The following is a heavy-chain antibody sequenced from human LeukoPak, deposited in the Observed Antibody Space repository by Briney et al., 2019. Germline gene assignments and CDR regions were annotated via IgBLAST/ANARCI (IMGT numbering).Heavy chain of an antibody. V-gene: IGHV1-18*01. CDR1: GYTFTSYG. Sequence: GASVKVSCKASGYTFTSYGISWVRQAPGQGLEWMGWISAYNGNTNYAQKLQGRVTMTTDTSTSTAYMELRSLGSDDTAVYYCASASSPYYYYGMDVWGQGTTVTVSS. J-gene: IGHJ6*02. D-gene: IGHD2-2*01. CDR3: ASASSPYYYYGMDV. CDR2: ISAYNGNT.